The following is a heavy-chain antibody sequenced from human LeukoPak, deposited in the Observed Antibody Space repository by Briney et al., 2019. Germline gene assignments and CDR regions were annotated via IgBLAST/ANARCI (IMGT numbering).Heavy chain of an antibody. J-gene: IGHJ3*02. Sequence: PGGSLRLSCAASGFTFSSYAMHWVFQAPGKGLEYVSAISSNGGSTYYANSVKGRFTISRDNSKNTLYLQMGSLRAEDMAVYYCARSPGEVVNPEYAFDIWGQGTMVTVSS. CDR1: GFTFSSYA. CDR2: ISSNGGST. CDR3: ARSPGEVVNPEYAFDI. V-gene: IGHV3-64*01. D-gene: IGHD3-10*01.